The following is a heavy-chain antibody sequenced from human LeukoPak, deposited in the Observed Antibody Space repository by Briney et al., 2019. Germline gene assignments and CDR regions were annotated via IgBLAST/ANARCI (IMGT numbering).Heavy chain of an antibody. D-gene: IGHD1-26*01. Sequence: SETLSFTCTVSGGSISSYYWSWIRQPPGKGLEWIGYIYYSGSTNYNPSLKSRVTISVDTSKNQFSLKLSSVTAADTAVYYCARTNRVGATTFDYWGQGTLLTVSS. CDR2: IYYSGST. CDR1: GGSISSYY. V-gene: IGHV4-59*01. J-gene: IGHJ4*02. CDR3: ARTNRVGATTFDY.